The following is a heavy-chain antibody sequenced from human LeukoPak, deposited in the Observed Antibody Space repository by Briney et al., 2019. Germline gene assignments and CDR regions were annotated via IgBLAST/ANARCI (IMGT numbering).Heavy chain of an antibody. CDR3: ARDGYGSGSSYYYYYGMDV. J-gene: IGHJ6*02. V-gene: IGHV4-59*01. Sequence: SETLSLTCTVSGGSISSYYWSWIRQPPGKGLEWIGYIYYSGSTNYNPSLKSRVTISVDTPKNQFSLKLSSVTAADTAVYYCARDGYGSGSSYYYYYGMDVWGQGTTVTVSS. D-gene: IGHD3-10*01. CDR1: GGSISSYY. CDR2: IYYSGST.